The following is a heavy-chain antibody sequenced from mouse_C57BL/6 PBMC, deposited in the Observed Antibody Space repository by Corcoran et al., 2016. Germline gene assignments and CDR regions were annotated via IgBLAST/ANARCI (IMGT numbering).Heavy chain of an antibody. J-gene: IGHJ1*03. Sequence: EVQLQQSGPELVKPGASVKIPCKASGYTFTDYNMDWVKQSHGKSLEWIGDINPNNGGTIYNQKFKGKATLTVDKSSSTAYMELRSLTSEDTAVYYGAKRENLWYLDVWGTGTTVTVSS. CDR1: GYTFTDYN. V-gene: IGHV1-18*01. CDR3: AKRENLWYLDV. CDR2: INPNNGGT.